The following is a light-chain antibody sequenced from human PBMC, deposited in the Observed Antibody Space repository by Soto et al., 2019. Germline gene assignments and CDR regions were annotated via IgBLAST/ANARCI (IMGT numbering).Light chain of an antibody. CDR3: QQSYSTRWT. CDR1: QSISSY. Sequence: DIQMTQSPSSLSASVGDRVTITCRASQSISSYLNWYQQKPGKAPKLLIYAASSLQSGVPSRFSGSGSGTDFTLTISRPQPEDFATYYCQQSYSTRWTFGQGTKV. CDR2: AAS. V-gene: IGKV1-39*01. J-gene: IGKJ1*01.